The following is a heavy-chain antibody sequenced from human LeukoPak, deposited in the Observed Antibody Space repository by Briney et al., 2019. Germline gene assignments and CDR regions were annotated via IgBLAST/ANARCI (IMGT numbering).Heavy chain of an antibody. CDR3: ARESGSYSYFDY. J-gene: IGHJ4*02. D-gene: IGHD1-26*01. CDR1: GFTFSSCA. Sequence: GGSLRLSCAASGFTFSSCAMHWVRQAPAKGLEWVAVISYDGSNKYYADSVKGRFTISRDNSKNTLYLQMNSLRAEDTAVYYCARESGSYSYFDYWGQGTLVTVSS. CDR2: ISYDGSNK. V-gene: IGHV3-30-3*01.